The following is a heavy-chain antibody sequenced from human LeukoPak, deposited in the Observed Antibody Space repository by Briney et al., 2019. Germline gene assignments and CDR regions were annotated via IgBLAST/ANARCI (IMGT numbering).Heavy chain of an antibody. CDR3: ATHCSGTACHRDY. J-gene: IGHJ4*02. CDR1: GFTFGDSA. Sequence: AGGSLRLSCAASGFTFGDSAMHWVRQAPGKGLECVTFIQFDGSYKHYSDSVKGRFTISKDNYKNTLYLEMNSLRAEDTAVYYCATHCSGTACHRDYWGQGTLVTVSS. CDR2: IQFDGSYK. D-gene: IGHD2-2*01. V-gene: IGHV3-30*02.